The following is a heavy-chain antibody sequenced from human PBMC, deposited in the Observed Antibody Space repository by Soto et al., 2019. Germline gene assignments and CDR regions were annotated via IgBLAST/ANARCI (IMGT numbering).Heavy chain of an antibody. CDR3: AKADRDCGGDCYSYYFDS. J-gene: IGHJ4*02. Sequence: PRGSLRLSCSASRFTFGGYAMSWVRQAPGKGLEWVSGITGNAANTVYADSVKGRFTISRDNSKNALYLQLNSLRAEDTAVYFCAKADRDCGGDCYSYYFDSWGQGALVTVYS. D-gene: IGHD2-21*02. CDR1: RFTFGGYA. V-gene: IGHV3-23*01. CDR2: ITGNAANT.